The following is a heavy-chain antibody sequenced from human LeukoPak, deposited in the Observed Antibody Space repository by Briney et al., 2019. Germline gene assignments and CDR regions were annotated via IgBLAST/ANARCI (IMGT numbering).Heavy chain of an antibody. CDR3: ARAAAGGAPFDY. CDR2: IYYSGST. Sequence: PSETLSLTCTVSGGSISSGDYYWSWIRQPPGKGLEWIGYIYYSGSTYYNPSLKSRVTISVDTSKNQFSLKLSSVTAADTAVYYCARAAAGGAPFDYWGQGTLVTVSS. D-gene: IGHD6-13*01. CDR1: GGSISSGDYY. V-gene: IGHV4-30-4*01. J-gene: IGHJ4*02.